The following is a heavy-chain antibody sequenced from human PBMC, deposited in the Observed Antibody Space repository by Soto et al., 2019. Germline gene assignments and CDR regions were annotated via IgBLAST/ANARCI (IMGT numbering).Heavy chain of an antibody. Sequence: PGGSLRLSCAASGFTFSSYAMHWVRQAPGKGLEWVAVISYAGSNKYYADSVKGRFTISRDNSKNTLYLQMNSLRAEDTAVYYCAREMKAYYYDRSGSGHGACDIWGQGTMVTVSS. V-gene: IGHV3-30-3*01. CDR3: AREMKAYYYDRSGSGHGACDI. CDR1: GFTFSSYA. J-gene: IGHJ3*02. CDR2: ISYAGSNK. D-gene: IGHD3-22*01.